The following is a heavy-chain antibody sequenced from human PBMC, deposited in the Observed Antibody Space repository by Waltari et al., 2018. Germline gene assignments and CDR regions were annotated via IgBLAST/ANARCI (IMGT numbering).Heavy chain of an antibody. Sequence: QVQLQESGPGLVKPSETLSLTCTVAGGSISSHYWSWIRQPPGKGLEWIVYIYYSGSTNYNPSLKSRVTISVDTSKNQFSLKLSSVTAADTAVYYCARWAVAGTYYFDYWGQGTLVTVSS. D-gene: IGHD6-19*01. J-gene: IGHJ4*02. V-gene: IGHV4-59*11. CDR2: IYYSGST. CDR3: ARWAVAGTYYFDY. CDR1: GGSISSHY.